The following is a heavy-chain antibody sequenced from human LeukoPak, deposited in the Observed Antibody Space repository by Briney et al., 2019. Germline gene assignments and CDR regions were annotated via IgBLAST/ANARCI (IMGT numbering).Heavy chain of an antibody. V-gene: IGHV3-33*01. CDR2: IWFDGSNE. CDR3: ARAPALFFYNSSGYYNGYFDL. D-gene: IGHD3-22*01. Sequence: GGSLRLSCAASGFTFSSYGMHWVRQAPGKGLEWVAVIWFDGSNEYYADSVKGRFIISGDNSKNTLYLQMNSLRAEDTAVYYCARAPALFFYNSSGYYNGYFDLWGRGTLVTVSS. J-gene: IGHJ2*01. CDR1: GFTFSSYG.